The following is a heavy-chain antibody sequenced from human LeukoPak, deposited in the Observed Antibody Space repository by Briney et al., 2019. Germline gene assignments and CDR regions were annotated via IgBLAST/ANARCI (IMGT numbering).Heavy chain of an antibody. CDR2: ISGSGDYT. J-gene: IGHJ5*02. Sequence: GGSLRLSCAASGFTFSSYAISWVRQTPEKGLEWVSVISGSGDYTFYADSVKGRFTISRDNSKNTLYLQMSSLRAEDTALYYCAKKTTGASGWFDPWGQGTLVTVSS. D-gene: IGHD1-1*01. CDR3: AKKTTGASGWFDP. CDR1: GFTFSSYA. V-gene: IGHV3-23*01.